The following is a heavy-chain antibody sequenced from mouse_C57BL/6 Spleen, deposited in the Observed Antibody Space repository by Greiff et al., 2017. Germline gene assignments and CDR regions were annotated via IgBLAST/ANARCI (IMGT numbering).Heavy chain of an antibody. CDR3: ARDFITTVVAKAMDY. V-gene: IGHV1-81*01. D-gene: IGHD1-1*01. J-gene: IGHJ4*01. CDR1: GYTFTSYG. CDR2: IYPRSGNT. Sequence: QVQLQQSGAELARPGASVKLSCKASGYTFTSYGISWVKQRTGQGLEWIGEIYPRSGNTYYNEKFKGKATLTADKSSSTAYMELRSLTSEDSAVYFCARDFITTVVAKAMDYWGQGTSVTVSS.